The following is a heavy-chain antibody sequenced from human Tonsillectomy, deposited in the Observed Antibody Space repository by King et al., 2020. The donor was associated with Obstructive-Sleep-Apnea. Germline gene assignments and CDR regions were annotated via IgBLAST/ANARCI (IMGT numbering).Heavy chain of an antibody. J-gene: IGHJ6*02. CDR3: ARDCLRKGYSHGSVDDGCGMDV. V-gene: IGHV3-72*01. CDR2: TRNKVNSYTT. D-gene: IGHD5-18*01. CDR1: GFTFSDHY. Sequence: VQLVESGGGLVQPGGSLRLSCAASGFTFSDHYMDWVRQAPGKGLEWVARTRNKVNSYTTEYAASVKGRFTISRVDSKNSLYLQMNSLKTEDTAVYYCARDCLRKGYSHGSVDDGCGMDVWGQGTTVTVSS.